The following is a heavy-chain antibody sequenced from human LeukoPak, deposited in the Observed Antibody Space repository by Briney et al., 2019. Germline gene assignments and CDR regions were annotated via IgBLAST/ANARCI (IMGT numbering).Heavy chain of an antibody. J-gene: IGHJ5*02. Sequence: GGSLRLSCAASGFTVSGNYMSWVRQAPGKGLEWGSVIYSGADTYYADSVKGRFTISRHSSQNTVYLQMNSLRAEDTAVYYCARAQYCSGGSCYSGTLGSWGQGTLVTVSS. D-gene: IGHD2-15*01. CDR1: GFTVSGNY. V-gene: IGHV3-53*04. CDR2: IYSGADT. CDR3: ARAQYCSGGSCYSGTLGS.